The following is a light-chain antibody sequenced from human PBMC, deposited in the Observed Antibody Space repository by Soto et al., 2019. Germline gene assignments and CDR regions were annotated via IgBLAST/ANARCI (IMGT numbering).Light chain of an antibody. J-gene: IGLJ1*01. Sequence: QSALTQPASVSGSPGQSITISCTGTDNDIGTYNLVSWYQQCPGTAPKVIIFDVSNRPSGVPSRFSGSKSGSTASLTISALQAEDEADYFCCSYGGSRPYVFGTGTKLTVL. CDR2: DVS. V-gene: IGLV2-23*02. CDR1: DNDIGTYNL. CDR3: CSYGGSRPYV.